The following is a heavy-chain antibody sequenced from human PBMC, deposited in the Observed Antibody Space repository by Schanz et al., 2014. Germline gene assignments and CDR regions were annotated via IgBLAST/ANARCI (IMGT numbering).Heavy chain of an antibody. J-gene: IGHJ6*03. Sequence: QVQLLQFGGGVVQPGRSLRLSCAASGFTFSSYAMHWVRQAPGKGLEWVAVISYDGSNKYYADSVKGRFTISRDNSENTLYLQMNSRSADDTAVFYCARDGDRFYHNYYMDVWGKGTTVTVSS. D-gene: IGHD4-17*01. V-gene: IGHV3-30-3*01. CDR3: ARDGDRFYHNYYMDV. CDR2: ISYDGSNK. CDR1: GFTFSSYA.